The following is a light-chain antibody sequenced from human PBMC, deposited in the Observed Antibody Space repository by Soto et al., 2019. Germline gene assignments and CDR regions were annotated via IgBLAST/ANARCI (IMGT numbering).Light chain of an antibody. Sequence: EIVLTQSPGTLPLSPGERATLSCRASLSVASNYLAWYQQKPGQAPRLLIYAASGRATGIPDRFSGSGSGTDVTLTINRLEPEDFAVYYCQQYGSAPWTFGQGTKVEIK. V-gene: IGKV3-20*01. CDR1: LSVASNY. CDR2: AAS. CDR3: QQYGSAPWT. J-gene: IGKJ1*01.